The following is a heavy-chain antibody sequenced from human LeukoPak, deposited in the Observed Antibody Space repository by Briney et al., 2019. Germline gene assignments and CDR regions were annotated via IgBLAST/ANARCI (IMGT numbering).Heavy chain of an antibody. V-gene: IGHV3-9*01. CDR3: AKVTNGGFDP. CDR1: GFTFDDYA. J-gene: IGHJ5*02. Sequence: GRSLRLSCAASGFTFDDYAMHWVRQAPGKGLEWVSSINWNSDNIGYADSVKGRFTISRDNAKNSLYLQMNSLRAEDTALYYCAKVTNGGFDPWGQGTLVTVSS. D-gene: IGHD1-1*01. CDR2: INWNSDNI.